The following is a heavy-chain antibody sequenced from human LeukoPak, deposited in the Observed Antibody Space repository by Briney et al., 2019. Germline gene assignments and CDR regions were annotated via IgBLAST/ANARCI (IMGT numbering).Heavy chain of an antibody. V-gene: IGHV3-74*03. CDR3: AIVTDGY. Sequence: GGSLRLSCVGSGFTISNYWMHWVRQAPGTGLVWVSRIHPDGSITTYADSVKGRFTISRDNSKNTVYLQMNSLSAEDTAIYYCAIVTDGYWGRGTLVTVSS. CDR2: IHPDGSIT. CDR1: GFTISNYW. J-gene: IGHJ4*02. D-gene: IGHD3-9*01.